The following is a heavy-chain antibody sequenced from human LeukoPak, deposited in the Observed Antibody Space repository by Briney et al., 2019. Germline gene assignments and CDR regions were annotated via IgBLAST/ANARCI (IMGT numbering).Heavy chain of an antibody. D-gene: IGHD6-13*01. CDR1: GFTFSSYG. CDR2: ISYDGSNK. V-gene: IGHV3-30*18. CDR3: AKPFAYSSSWYYFDY. J-gene: IGHJ4*02. Sequence: PGRSLRLSCAVSGFTFSSYGMHWVRQAPGKGLGWVAVISYDGSNKYYADSVKGRFTISRDNSKNTLYLQMNSLRAEDTAVYYCAKPFAYSSSWYYFDYWGQGTLVTVSS.